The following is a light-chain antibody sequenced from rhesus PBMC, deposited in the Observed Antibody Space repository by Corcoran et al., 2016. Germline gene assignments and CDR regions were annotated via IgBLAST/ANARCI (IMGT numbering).Light chain of an antibody. CDR2: GAT. Sequence: EIVMTQSPATLSLSPGERATLSCRASQSVSRRLAWYPPNPGQAPKLLIVGATSRATGIPDRFSGSGLGTEFTLPISSLEPEYVGVYYCQQDYSWPLTFGGGTKVELK. V-gene: IGKV3-42*01. CDR3: QQDYSWPLT. CDR1: QSVSRR. J-gene: IGKJ4*01.